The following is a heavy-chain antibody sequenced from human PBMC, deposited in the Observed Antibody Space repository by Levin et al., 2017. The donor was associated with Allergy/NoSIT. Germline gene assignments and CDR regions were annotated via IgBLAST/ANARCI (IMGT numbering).Heavy chain of an antibody. D-gene: IGHD3-10*01. CDR3: ARDDGSYGSGSYPYNWFDP. Sequence: LSLTCAASGFTFSDYYMSWIRQAPGKGLEWVSYISSSGSTIYYADSVKGRFTISRDNAKNSLYLQMNSLRAEDTVVYYCARDDGSYGSGSYPYNWFDPWGQGTLVTVSS. J-gene: IGHJ5*02. CDR1: GFTFSDYY. V-gene: IGHV3-11*01. CDR2: ISSSGSTI.